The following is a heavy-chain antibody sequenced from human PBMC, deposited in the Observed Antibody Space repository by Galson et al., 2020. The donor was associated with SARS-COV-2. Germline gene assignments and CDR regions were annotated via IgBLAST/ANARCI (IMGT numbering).Heavy chain of an antibody. CDR2: INPKSGGT. CDR3: AREFSGGGVDV. CDR1: GYIFDGFY. D-gene: IGHD3-10*01. J-gene: IGHJ6*02. Sequence: ASVKVSCKASGYIFDGFYIHWVRQAPGQGLEWMEWINPKSGGTDFAQKFQGRVTLTRDTSISTAYLELSTLKSDDTAVYYCAREFSGGGVDVWGQGTTVTVSS. V-gene: IGHV1-2*02.